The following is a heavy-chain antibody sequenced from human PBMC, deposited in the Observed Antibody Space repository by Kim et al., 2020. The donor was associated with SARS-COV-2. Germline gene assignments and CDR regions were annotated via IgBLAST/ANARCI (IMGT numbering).Heavy chain of an antibody. CDR1: GFTFSSYS. CDR3: ARFGTSGWTPDY. Sequence: GGSLRLSCAASGFTFSSYSINWVRQAPGKGLEWVSYISSSSRNIFYAVSVKGRFTISRDNAKNSVYLQMNSLRDEDTAVYYCARFGTSGWTPDYWGQGTLVTVSS. J-gene: IGHJ4*02. CDR2: ISSSSRNI. V-gene: IGHV3-48*02. D-gene: IGHD6-19*01.